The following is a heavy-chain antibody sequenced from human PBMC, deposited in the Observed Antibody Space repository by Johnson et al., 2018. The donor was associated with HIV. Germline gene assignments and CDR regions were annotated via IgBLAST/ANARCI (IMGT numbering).Heavy chain of an antibody. CDR3: ATHLDDYGDTLSDDAFDI. D-gene: IGHD4-17*01. J-gene: IGHJ3*02. V-gene: IGHV3-23*04. CDR2: IGGSGGTT. Sequence: EVQLVESGGGLVQPGGSLRLSCAASGFTFSSYAMSWVRQAPGKGLEWVSVIGGSGGTTYYADSVKGRFTISRDNSRNTLYLQINSLRAEDTAVYYCATHLDDYGDTLSDDAFDIWGQGTMVTVSS. CDR1: GFTFSSYA.